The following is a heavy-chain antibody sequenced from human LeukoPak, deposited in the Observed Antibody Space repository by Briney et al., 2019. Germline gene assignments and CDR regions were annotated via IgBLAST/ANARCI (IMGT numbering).Heavy chain of an antibody. CDR2: ISAYNGNT. CDR1: GDTFTSYG. Sequence: GASVNVSCKASGDTFTSYGISWVRQAPGQGLEWMGWISAYNGNTNYAQKLQGRVTMTTDTSTSTAYMELRSLKSDDTAVYYCARARGGIVVVPAAIWGQGTLVTVSS. CDR3: ARARGGIVVVPAAI. V-gene: IGHV1-18*01. J-gene: IGHJ4*02. D-gene: IGHD2-2*01.